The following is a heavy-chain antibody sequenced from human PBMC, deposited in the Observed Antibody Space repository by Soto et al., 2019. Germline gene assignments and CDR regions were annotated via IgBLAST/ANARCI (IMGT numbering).Heavy chain of an antibody. D-gene: IGHD5-12*01. CDR3: ARDGRQWLRLGSGPGFDY. CDR1: GFTFSSYA. CDR2: ISYDGSNK. Sequence: VGSLRLSCAASGFTFSSYAMHWVRQAPGKGLEWVAVISYDGSNKYYADSVKGRFTISRDNSKNTLYLQMNSLRAEDTAVYYCARDGRQWLRLGSGPGFDYWGQGTLVTVSS. J-gene: IGHJ4*02. V-gene: IGHV3-30-3*01.